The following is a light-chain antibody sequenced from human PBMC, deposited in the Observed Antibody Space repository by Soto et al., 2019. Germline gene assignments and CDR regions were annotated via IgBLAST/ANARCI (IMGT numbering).Light chain of an antibody. CDR1: QSVRSL. Sequence: EIVLTQSPATLSLSPGERATLSCSASQSVRSLLAWYQQKPGHAPRLLIYDASNRATGIPARFSGSGSGTDFTLTISSLEPEDFSVYYCHHRFNYPLTFGGGTKVEIK. V-gene: IGKV3-11*01. J-gene: IGKJ4*01. CDR2: DAS. CDR3: HHRFNYPLT.